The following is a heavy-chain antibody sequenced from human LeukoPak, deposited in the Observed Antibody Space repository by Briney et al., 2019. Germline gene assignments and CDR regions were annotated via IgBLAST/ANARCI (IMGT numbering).Heavy chain of an antibody. CDR3: AREEESQDAFDI. V-gene: IGHV1-18*01. D-gene: IGHD3-10*01. Sequence: ASVKASCKASGYTFTSYGISWVRQAPGQGLEWMGWISAYNGNTNYAQKLQGRVTMTTDTSTSTAYMELRSLRSDDTAVYYCAREEESQDAFDIWGQGTMVTVSS. CDR2: ISAYNGNT. CDR1: GYTFTSYG. J-gene: IGHJ3*02.